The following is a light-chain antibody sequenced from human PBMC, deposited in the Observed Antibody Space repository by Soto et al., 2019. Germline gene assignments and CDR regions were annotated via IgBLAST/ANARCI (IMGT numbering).Light chain of an antibody. CDR1: QRMTNNF. J-gene: IGKJ2*01. Sequence: EIVLTQSPDTLSLSPGERVTLSCRASQRMTNNFLAWFQQKPGLAPRLLIHGASTRASGVPDRFTGGGSGTDFVHTISRVEPEDFAVYYCQQYGRSPFTFGQGTKLQIK. CDR2: GAS. V-gene: IGKV3-20*01. CDR3: QQYGRSPFT.